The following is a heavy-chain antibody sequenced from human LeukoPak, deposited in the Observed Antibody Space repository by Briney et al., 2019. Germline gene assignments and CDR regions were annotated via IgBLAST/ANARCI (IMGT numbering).Heavy chain of an antibody. CDR3: ARSPSGSKGWFDP. J-gene: IGHJ5*02. V-gene: IGHV3-66*01. CDR2: IYSGGST. CDR1: GFIVSSNY. D-gene: IGHD1-26*01. Sequence: GGSLRLSCAASGFIVSSNYMSWVRQVPGKGLEWVSVIYSGGSTYYADSVKGRFTISRDNSKNTLYLQMNSLRAEDTAVYYCARSPSGSKGWFDPWGQGTLVTVSS.